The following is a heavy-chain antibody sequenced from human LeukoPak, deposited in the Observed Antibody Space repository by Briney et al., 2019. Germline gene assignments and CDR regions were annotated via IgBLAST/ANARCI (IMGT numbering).Heavy chain of an antibody. CDR1: GFTVSSNY. CDR2: IYSGGST. Sequence: GGSLRLSCAASGFTVSSNYMSWVRQAPGKGLEWVSVIYSGGSTYYADSVRGRFTISRDNSKNTLYLQMNSLRAEDTAVYYCAKDRNYVWGSFYGMDVWGQGTTVTVSS. V-gene: IGHV3-66*01. CDR3: AKDRNYVWGSFYGMDV. J-gene: IGHJ6*02. D-gene: IGHD3-16*01.